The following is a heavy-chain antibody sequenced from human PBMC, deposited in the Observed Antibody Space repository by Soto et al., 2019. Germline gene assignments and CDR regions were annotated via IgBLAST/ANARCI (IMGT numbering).Heavy chain of an antibody. CDR1: GFTFSSYA. J-gene: IGHJ4*02. CDR2: TSGSGGST. Sequence: PWGSLRLSCAASGFTFSSYAISWVRHAPGKGLEWVSATSGSGGSTYYADSVKGRFTISRDNSKNTLYLQMNSLRAEDTAVYYCAKSDSFDYWGQGTLVTVSS. V-gene: IGHV3-23*01. CDR3: AKSDSFDY.